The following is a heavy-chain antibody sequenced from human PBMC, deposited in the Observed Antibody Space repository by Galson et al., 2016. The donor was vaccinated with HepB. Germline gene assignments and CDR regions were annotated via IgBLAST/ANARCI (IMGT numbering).Heavy chain of an antibody. CDR3: ARATSGWSTYYLDF. CDR2: IRYDGGNQ. D-gene: IGHD6-13*01. Sequence: SLRLSCATSGFSLSSHAMHWVRQAPGRGLEWVAVIRYDGGNQFYADSVRDRFTISRDMSKTTVFLQMTSLRVDDTAVYYCARATSGWSTYYLDFWGQGTLVSVSS. V-gene: IGHV3-33*01. J-gene: IGHJ4*02. CDR1: GFSLSSHA.